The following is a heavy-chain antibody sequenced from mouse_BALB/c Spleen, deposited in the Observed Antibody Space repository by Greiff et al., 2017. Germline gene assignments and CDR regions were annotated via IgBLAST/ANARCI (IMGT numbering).Heavy chain of an antibody. CDR2: IWGDGST. V-gene: IGHV2-6-7*01. D-gene: IGHD2-4*01. CDR1: GFSLTGYG. Sequence: QVQLKESGPGLVAPSQSLSITCTVSGFSLTGYGVNWVRQPPGKGLEWLGMIWGDGSTDYNSALKSRLSISKDNSKSQVFLKMNSLQTDDTARYYCARDLSDYDAAMDYWGQGTSVTVSS. J-gene: IGHJ4*01. CDR3: ARDLSDYDAAMDY.